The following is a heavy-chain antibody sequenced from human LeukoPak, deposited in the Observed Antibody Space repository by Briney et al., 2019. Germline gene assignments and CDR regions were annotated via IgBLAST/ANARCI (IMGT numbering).Heavy chain of an antibody. V-gene: IGHV4-61*01. CDR2: IYYSGST. CDR1: GGSVSSGSYY. J-gene: IGHJ3*02. Sequence: PSETLSLTCTVSGGSVSSGSYYWSWIRQPPGKGLEWIGYIYYSGSTYYNPSLKSRFIISVDTSKNQFSLKLSSVTAADTAVYYCARVREYSSSSDAFDIWGQGTMVTVSS. D-gene: IGHD6-6*01. CDR3: ARVREYSSSSDAFDI.